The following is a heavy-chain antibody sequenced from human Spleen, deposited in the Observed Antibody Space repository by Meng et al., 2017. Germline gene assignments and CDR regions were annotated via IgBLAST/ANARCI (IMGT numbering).Heavy chain of an antibody. CDR1: GNTFSDFY. J-gene: IGHJ4*02. V-gene: IGHV1-18*04. Sequence: QVQLVHSGAEVKKPGASIKVSCKASGNTFSDFYMHWVRQAPGQGLEWMAWLGAHDGDTSHAPKFQGRVTVSADRPTATAYMELRSLRSDDTAVYYCARGTPGRSYSDYWGQGTLVTVSS. D-gene: IGHD3-10*01. CDR2: LGAHDGDT. CDR3: ARGTPGRSYSDY.